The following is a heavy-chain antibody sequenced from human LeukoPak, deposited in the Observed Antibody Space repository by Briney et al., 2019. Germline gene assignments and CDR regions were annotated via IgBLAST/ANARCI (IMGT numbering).Heavy chain of an antibody. CDR1: GYSISSGYY. J-gene: IGHJ3*02. Sequence: SETLSLTCTVSGYSISSGYYWGWIRQPPGKGLEWIGSIYHSGSTYYNPSLKSRVTISVDTSKNQFSLQLNSVTPEDTAVYYCARGYYDSSGSLLGAFDIWGQGTMVTVSS. CDR3: ARGYYDSSGSLLGAFDI. V-gene: IGHV4-38-2*02. CDR2: IYHSGST. D-gene: IGHD3-22*01.